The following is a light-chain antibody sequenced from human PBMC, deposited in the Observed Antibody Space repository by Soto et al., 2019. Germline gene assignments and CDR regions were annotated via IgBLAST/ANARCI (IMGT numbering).Light chain of an antibody. V-gene: IGKV3-15*01. CDR3: QQYNNWPPIT. CDR1: QSVSGN. Sequence: EIVMTQSPATLSVSPGERATLSCRASQSVSGNLAWYQQKPVQAPRLLIYGAATSATGIPARFSGSGSGTEFTLIISSLQSEDFAVYYCQQYNNWPPITFGQGTKLEIK. CDR2: GAA. J-gene: IGKJ2*01.